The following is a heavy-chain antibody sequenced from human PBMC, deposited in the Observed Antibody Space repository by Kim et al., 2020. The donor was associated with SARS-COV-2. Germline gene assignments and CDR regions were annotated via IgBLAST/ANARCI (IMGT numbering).Heavy chain of an antibody. D-gene: IGHD5-12*01. V-gene: IGHV3-21*01. J-gene: IGHJ4*02. CDR3: ARDNSGYEVGSWVY. Sequence: ADAVKGRFTISRDNAKNSLYLQMNSLRAEDTAVYYCARDNSGYEVGSWVYWGQGTLVTVSS.